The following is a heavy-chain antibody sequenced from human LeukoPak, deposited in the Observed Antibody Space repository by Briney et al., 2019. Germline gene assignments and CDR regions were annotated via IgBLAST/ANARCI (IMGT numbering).Heavy chain of an antibody. J-gene: IGHJ6*03. V-gene: IGHV3-21*01. CDR2: ITSAGGYT. CDR3: ATSGGFVLPNAITGNWYMDV. CDR1: GFTFSDYS. Sequence: PGGSLRLSCGASGFTFSDYSMNWVRQAPGKGLAWVASITSAGGYTYYADPVKGRFTISRDNAQNSLFLQMNSLRAEDTAVYFCATSGGFVLPNAITGNWYMDVWGRGTSVTVSS. D-gene: IGHD2-2*01.